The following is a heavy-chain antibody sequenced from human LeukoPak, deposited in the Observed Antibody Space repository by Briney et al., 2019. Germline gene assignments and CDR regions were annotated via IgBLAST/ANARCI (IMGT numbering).Heavy chain of an antibody. Sequence: GGSLRLSCAASGFTVSRNYMSWVRQAPGKGLEWVSVIYSGGTTYYADSVKGRFTISRDNSKNTLYLQMNSLRAEDTAVYYCARTKYNWNYVIDYWGQGTLVTVSS. D-gene: IGHD1-7*01. J-gene: IGHJ4*02. CDR1: GFTVSRNY. V-gene: IGHV3-66*01. CDR3: ARTKYNWNYVIDY. CDR2: IYSGGTT.